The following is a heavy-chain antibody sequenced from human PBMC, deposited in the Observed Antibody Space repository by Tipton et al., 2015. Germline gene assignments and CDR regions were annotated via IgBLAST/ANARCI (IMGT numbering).Heavy chain of an antibody. CDR1: GYSISSGYY. V-gene: IGHV4-38-2*01. Sequence: GLVKPSETLSLTCDVSGYSISSGYYWSWIRQPPGKGLEWIGSFFHSGNTFHNPSLRSRVIISVDTSKNQISLTVTSVTASDTAVYYCARARGRHGGLFDSWGQGTLVTVSS. J-gene: IGHJ4*02. D-gene: IGHD4-23*01. CDR2: FFHSGNT. CDR3: ARARGRHGGLFDS.